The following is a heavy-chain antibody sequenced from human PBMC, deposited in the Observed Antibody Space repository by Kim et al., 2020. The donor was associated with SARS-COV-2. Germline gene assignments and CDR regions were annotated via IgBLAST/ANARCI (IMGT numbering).Heavy chain of an antibody. V-gene: IGHV3-7*03. D-gene: IGHD3-10*01. CDR3: ARVRLGSDAFDV. J-gene: IGHJ3*01. CDR2: IKQYESEK. Sequence: GGSLRLSCAASGFTFSAYWMTWVRQAPGKGLEWVANIKQYESEKYYVDPVKGRFTISRDNAKASLYLQMNSLRTEDTAVYYCARVRLGSDAFDVWGQGT. CDR1: GFTFSAYW.